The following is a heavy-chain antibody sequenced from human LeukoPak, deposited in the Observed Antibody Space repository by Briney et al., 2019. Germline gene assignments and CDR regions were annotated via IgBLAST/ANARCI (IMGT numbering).Heavy chain of an antibody. CDR2: IKSKTDGGTT. CDR3: TTALWFGELAFDY. V-gene: IGHV3-15*01. D-gene: IGHD3-10*01. Sequence: PGGSLRLSCAASGFTFSDAWMSWVRQAPGKGLKWVGRIKSKTDGGTTDYAAPVKGRFTISRDDSKNTLYLQMNSLKTEDTAVYYCTTALWFGELAFDYWGQGTLVTVSS. CDR1: GFTFSDAW. J-gene: IGHJ4*02.